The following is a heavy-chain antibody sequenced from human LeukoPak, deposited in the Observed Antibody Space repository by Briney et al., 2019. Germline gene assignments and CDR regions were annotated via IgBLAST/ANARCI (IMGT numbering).Heavy chain of an antibody. V-gene: IGHV4-39*01. D-gene: IGHD2-15*01. CDR3: ASHEVYCSGSRCYSAWYFDL. CDR2: ILYSGSS. CDR1: GGSISSRSHY. J-gene: IGHJ2*01. Sequence: TSETLSLTCTVSGGSISSRSHYWGRIRQPPAKGLERLGSILYSGSSWYNSSLQSRVCISVVTYKNQFSQRVTSVAAADTAVYYCASHEVYCSGSRCYSAWYFDLWGRGTLVTVSS.